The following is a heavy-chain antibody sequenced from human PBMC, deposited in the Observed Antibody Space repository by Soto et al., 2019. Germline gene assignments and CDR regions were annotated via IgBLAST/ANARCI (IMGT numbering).Heavy chain of an antibody. CDR1: GFTFVNYV. CDR3: VRDLYW. CDR2: ISDTGGDS. Sequence: VGDLRLSSEDSGFTFVNYVMSWVLQAPGRGLEWVASISDTGGDSYYADSMDGRFTTSRDNSKNTLYLQINSLRAEDTAVYYCVRDLYW. V-gene: IGHV3-23*01. J-gene: IGHJ2*01.